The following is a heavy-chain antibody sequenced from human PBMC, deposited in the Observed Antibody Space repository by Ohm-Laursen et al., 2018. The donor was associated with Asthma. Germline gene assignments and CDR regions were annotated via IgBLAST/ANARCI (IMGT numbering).Heavy chain of an antibody. V-gene: IGHV3-21*01. Sequence: SLRLSCTASGFTFSSYAMSWVRQAPAKGLEWVSSISTASSFIYYADSVRGRFTTSRDNARNSVYLQMNSLRAEDTALYYCARIGPEWELPGREYSLHHWGEGTLVTVSS. CDR2: ISTASSFI. CDR1: GFTFSSYA. D-gene: IGHD1-26*01. CDR3: ARIGPEWELPGREYSLHH. J-gene: IGHJ1*01.